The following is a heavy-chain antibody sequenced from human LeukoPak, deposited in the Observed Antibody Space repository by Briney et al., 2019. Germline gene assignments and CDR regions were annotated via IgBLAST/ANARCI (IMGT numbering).Heavy chain of an antibody. CDR3: ARAPRGYSGYDFSYWFDP. V-gene: IGHV4-31*03. D-gene: IGHD5-12*01. CDR2: ISFSGST. J-gene: IGHJ5*02. Sequence: SETLSLTCTVSGDSISGGRGAYYWSWIRQHPDKGLDWIGYISFSGSTLYNPSLESRLTISIDTSKNQFSLNLRSVTAADTAVYYCARAPRGYSGYDFSYWFDPWGQGTLVTVSS. CDR1: GDSISGGRGAYY.